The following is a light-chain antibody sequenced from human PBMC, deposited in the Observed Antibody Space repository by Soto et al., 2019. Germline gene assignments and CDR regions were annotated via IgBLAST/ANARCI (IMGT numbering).Light chain of an antibody. CDR1: QSVSTY. Sequence: DIQMTQSPSSLSASVGDRVTITCRASQSVSTYLNWYQQKPGKAPNLLIYAASSLQSGVPSRFSGRGSGTDFTLTISSLQPEDFGIYYCQQSFSAPRLTFGGGTKVEIK. V-gene: IGKV1-39*01. J-gene: IGKJ4*01. CDR3: QQSFSAPRLT. CDR2: AAS.